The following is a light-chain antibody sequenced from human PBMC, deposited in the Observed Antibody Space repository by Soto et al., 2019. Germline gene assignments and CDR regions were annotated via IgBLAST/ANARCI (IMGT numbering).Light chain of an antibody. CDR2: WAS. J-gene: IGKJ2*01. Sequence: DIVMTQSPDSLAVSLGERATINCKSSQSVLYSSNNRNYLTWYQHKPGQPPKLLIYWASTRESGVPYRFSGSGSGTDFTLTISSLQAEDVAVYYCQQYYGTPHTFGQGTKLEIK. V-gene: IGKV4-1*01. CDR1: QSVLYSSNNRNY. CDR3: QQYYGTPHT.